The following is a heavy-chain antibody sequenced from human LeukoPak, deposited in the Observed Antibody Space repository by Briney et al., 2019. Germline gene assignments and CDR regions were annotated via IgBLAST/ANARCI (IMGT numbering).Heavy chain of an antibody. D-gene: IGHD4-17*01. Sequence: GGSLRLSCAASGLTFSSYAMSWVRQAPGKGLEWVSTISGSGGRTYYADSVKGRFTISRDNSKNMLYLQMNSLRVEDTAVYYCARASIYGDELGAFDIWGQGTMVTVSS. J-gene: IGHJ3*02. CDR1: GLTFSSYA. CDR3: ARASIYGDELGAFDI. CDR2: ISGSGGRT. V-gene: IGHV3-23*01.